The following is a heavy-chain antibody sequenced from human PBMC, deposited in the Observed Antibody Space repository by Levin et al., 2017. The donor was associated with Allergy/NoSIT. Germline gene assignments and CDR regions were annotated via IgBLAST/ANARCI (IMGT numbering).Heavy chain of an antibody. V-gene: IGHV3-23*01. J-gene: IGHJ4*02. CDR1: GFTFSSYA. Sequence: GESLKISCAASGFTFSSYAMSWVRQAPGKGLEWVSAISGSGGSTYYADSVKGRFTISRDNSKNTLYLQMNSLRAEDTAVYYCAKDRDIITMVRGVIRTDYWGQGTLVTVSS. CDR3: AKDRDIITMVRGVIRTDY. D-gene: IGHD3-10*01. CDR2: ISGSGGST.